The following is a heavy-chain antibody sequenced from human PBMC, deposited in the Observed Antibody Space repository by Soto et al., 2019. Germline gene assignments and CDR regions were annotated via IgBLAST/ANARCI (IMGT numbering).Heavy chain of an antibody. CDR1: GFTFSSYA. J-gene: IGHJ4*02. Sequence: GGSLRLSCSASGFTFSSYAMHWVRQAPGKGLECISAINNNGGSIYYADSVKGGFTISRDNSKNTLYLQMRSLRAEDTAVYYCVKDSSGSYYLFDSWGQGTLVTVSS. CDR2: INNNGGSI. CDR3: VKDSSGSYYLFDS. D-gene: IGHD1-26*01. V-gene: IGHV3-64D*06.